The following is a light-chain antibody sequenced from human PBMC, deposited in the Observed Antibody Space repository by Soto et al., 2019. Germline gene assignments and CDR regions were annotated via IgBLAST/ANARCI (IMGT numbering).Light chain of an antibody. V-gene: IGKV3-11*01. CDR3: QQRSNWPLT. CDR2: GAS. CDR1: QSVSSN. J-gene: IGKJ4*01. Sequence: EIVLTQSPATLSVSPGECPTLPCRASQSVSSNLAWYQQKPGQAPRLLISGASTRATGIPARFSGSGSGTDFTLTISSLEPEDFAVYYCQQRSNWPLTFGGGTKVDIK.